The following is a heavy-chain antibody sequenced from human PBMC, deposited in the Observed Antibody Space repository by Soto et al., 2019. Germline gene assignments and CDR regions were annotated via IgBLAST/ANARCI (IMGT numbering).Heavy chain of an antibody. V-gene: IGHV3-11*06. CDR2: ISPGSRYP. CDR3: VRGGGGGLFDP. Sequence: GSLRLSCASSGFTFSDYYMSWIRQAPGKGLEWLSYISPGSRYPAYADSVKGRFTISRDNARRSLSLQMNSLTVDDTAIYYCVRGGGGGLFDPWGQGSMVTVSS. J-gene: IGHJ5*02. D-gene: IGHD2-15*01. CDR1: GFTFSDYY.